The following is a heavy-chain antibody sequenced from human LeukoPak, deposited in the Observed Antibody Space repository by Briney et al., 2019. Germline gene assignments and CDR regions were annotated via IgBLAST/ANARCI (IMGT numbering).Heavy chain of an antibody. Sequence: GASVKVSCKASGYTFTSYDINWVRQATGQGLEWMGWMNPNCGNTGYAQKFQGRVTMTRNTSISTAYMELSSLRSEDTAVYYCAREIASSSTSWPYYYYYYYMDVWGKGTTVTISS. D-gene: IGHD2-2*01. CDR2: MNPNCGNT. CDR1: GYTFTSYD. CDR3: AREIASSSTSWPYYYYYYYMDV. V-gene: IGHV1-8*01. J-gene: IGHJ6*03.